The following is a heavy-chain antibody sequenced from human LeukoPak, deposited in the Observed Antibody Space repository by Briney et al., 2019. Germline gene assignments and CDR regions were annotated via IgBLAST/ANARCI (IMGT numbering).Heavy chain of an antibody. J-gene: IGHJ6*03. D-gene: IGHD6-19*01. V-gene: IGHV1-18*01. CDR3: ARVRVIAVAGRREPVRPGYYYYMDV. CDR1: GYTFTSYG. Sequence: GASVKVSCKASGYTFTSYGISWVRQAPGQGLEWMGWISAYNGNTKYAQRFQGRVTMTTDTSTSTAYMELRSLRSDDTAVYYCARVRVIAVAGRREPVRPGYYYYMDVWGKGTTVTVSS. CDR2: ISAYNGNT.